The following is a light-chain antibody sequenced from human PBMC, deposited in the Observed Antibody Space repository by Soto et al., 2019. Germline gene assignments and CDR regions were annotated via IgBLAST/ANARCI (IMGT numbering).Light chain of an antibody. CDR3: QQYNSYSRGT. J-gene: IGKJ1*01. CDR1: QSIRSW. CDR2: EAS. Sequence: DIQTTQSPSTLSASVGDRVTITCRASQSIRSWLAWYQQKPGKVPNLLIYEASSLESGVPSRFSGSGSGTEFTLTISSLQPDDFATYYCQQYNSYSRGTFGQGTRVEIK. V-gene: IGKV1-5*03.